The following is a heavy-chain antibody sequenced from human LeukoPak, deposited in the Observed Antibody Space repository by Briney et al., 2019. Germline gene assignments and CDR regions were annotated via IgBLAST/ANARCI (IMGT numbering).Heavy chain of an antibody. V-gene: IGHV3-30-3*01. D-gene: IGHD3-22*01. Sequence: GRSLRLSCAASGFTFSTYAVHWVRQAPGKGLEWVAVISYDGSKRYYADSVKGRFTISRDNSKNPFLQMNSLRAEDTAVYYCARDYDTSGSYFDFFDYWGQGTLVTVSS. J-gene: IGHJ4*02. CDR1: GFTFSTYA. CDR2: ISYDGSKR. CDR3: ARDYDTSGSYFDFFDY.